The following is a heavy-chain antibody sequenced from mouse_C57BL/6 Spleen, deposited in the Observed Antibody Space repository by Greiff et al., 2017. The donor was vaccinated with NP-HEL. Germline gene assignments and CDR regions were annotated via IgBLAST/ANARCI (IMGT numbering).Heavy chain of an antibody. CDR1: GYTFTSYT. J-gene: IGHJ4*01. CDR2: INPSSGYT. V-gene: IGHV1-4*01. CDR3: ARGGYNAMDY. Sequence: VQLQQSGAELARPGASVKMSCKASGYTFTSYTMHWVKQRPGQGLEWIGYINPSSGYTKYNQKFKDKATLTADKSSSTAYMQLSSLTSEDSAVYYCARGGYNAMDYWGQGTSVTVSS.